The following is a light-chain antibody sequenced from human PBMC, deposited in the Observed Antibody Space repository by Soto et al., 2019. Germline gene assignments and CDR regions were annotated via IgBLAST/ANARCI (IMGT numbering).Light chain of an antibody. J-gene: IGLJ2*01. Sequence: QSVLTQPPSVSGAPGQRVTISCTGSSSNIGAGFDVHWYQHLPGTVPKLLIYGTNKRPSGVPDRFSGSKSGTSASLAITGLKAEDVGEYFCQSYEGSLTAIFGGGTKLTFL. CDR2: GTN. CDR1: SSNIGAGFD. CDR3: QSYEGSLTAI. V-gene: IGLV1-40*01.